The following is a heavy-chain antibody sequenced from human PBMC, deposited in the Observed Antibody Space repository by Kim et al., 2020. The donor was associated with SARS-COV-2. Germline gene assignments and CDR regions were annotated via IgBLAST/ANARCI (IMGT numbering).Heavy chain of an antibody. D-gene: IGHD6-13*01. CDR3: VKGRHSSSG. Sequence: GSTYYADSVKGRFTISRDNSKNTLYLQMSSLRAEDTAVYYCVKGRHSSSGWGQGTLVTVSS. CDR2: GST. J-gene: IGHJ4*02. V-gene: IGHV3-64D*09.